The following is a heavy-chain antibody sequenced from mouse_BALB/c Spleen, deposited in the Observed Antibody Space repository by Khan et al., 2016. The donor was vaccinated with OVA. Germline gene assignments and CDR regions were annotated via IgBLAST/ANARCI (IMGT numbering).Heavy chain of an antibody. V-gene: IGHV5-6*01. CDR3: ARLAYYYDSEGFAY. CDR2: VSSGGSYT. CDR1: GFTFSTYG. J-gene: IGHJ3*01. D-gene: IGHD1-1*01. Sequence: MQLEESGGDLVKPGGSLKLSCAASGFTFSTYGMSWVRQTPDKRLEWVATVSSGGSYTYYPDSVKGRFTISRDKAKNTLYLQMSSLKSEDTAMFYCARLAYYYDSEGFAYWGQGTLVTVSA.